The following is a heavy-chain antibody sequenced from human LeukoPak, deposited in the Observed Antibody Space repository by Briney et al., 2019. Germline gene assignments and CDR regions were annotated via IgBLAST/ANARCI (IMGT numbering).Heavy chain of an antibody. V-gene: IGHV4-4*07. CDR3: ATDGMVRGPDAWFDS. J-gene: IGHJ5*01. D-gene: IGHD3-10*01. CDR1: GGSISSYY. CDR2: IYTSGST. Sequence: SETLSLTCTVSGGSISSYYWSWIRQPAGKGLEWIGRIYTSGSTNYNPSLKSRVTMSVDTSKNQFSLNLTSVTAADTAVYYCATDGMVRGPDAWFDSWGQGTLVTVSS.